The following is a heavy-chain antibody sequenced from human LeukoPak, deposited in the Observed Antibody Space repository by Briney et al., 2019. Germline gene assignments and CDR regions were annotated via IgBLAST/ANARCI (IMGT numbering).Heavy chain of an antibody. V-gene: IGHV1-46*01. CDR1: GYTFTTYY. CDR3: ASEVVATIEGLDY. D-gene: IGHD5-12*01. J-gene: IGHJ4*02. Sequence: GASVKVSCKASGYTFTTYYMHWVRQAPGQGLEGMGIINPRGGSASYAQKFQGRVTLTIDTSTSTVYMELSSLRSEDTAVYYCASEVVATIEGLDYWGQGTLVTVSS. CDR2: INPRGGSA.